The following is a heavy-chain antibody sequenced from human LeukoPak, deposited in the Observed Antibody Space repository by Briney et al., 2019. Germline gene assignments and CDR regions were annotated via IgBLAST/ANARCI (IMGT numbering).Heavy chain of an antibody. CDR3: ARAIRGSAVDTGDR. CDR2: IKIDGSEE. V-gene: IGHV3-7*01. Sequence: PGGSLRLSCAASGFTFSRYWMRWVRQAPGKGLEGVANIKIDGSEEYYVDSVKGRFTISRDNARNSLFLQMNSLTVEDTAVYYCARAIRGSAVDTGDRWGQGTLVTVSS. J-gene: IGHJ4*02. CDR1: GFTFSRYW. D-gene: IGHD3-10*01.